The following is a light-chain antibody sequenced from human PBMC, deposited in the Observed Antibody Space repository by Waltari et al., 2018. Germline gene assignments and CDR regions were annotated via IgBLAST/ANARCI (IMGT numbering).Light chain of an antibody. CDR1: QGITNY. CDR2: DSS. J-gene: IGKJ4*01. V-gene: IGKV1-33*01. CDR3: QQYKTFPLT. Sequence: DIQMTQSPSSLSASVGDRVTITCQASQGITNYLNWYQQKPGKAPKLLIYDSSNLETGVPSRFSGSGSGTDFTLTISSLQPEDFASYYCQQYKTFPLTFGGGTKVEIK.